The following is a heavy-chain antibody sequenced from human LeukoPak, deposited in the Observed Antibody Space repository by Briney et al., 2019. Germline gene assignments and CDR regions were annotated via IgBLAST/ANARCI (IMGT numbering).Heavy chain of an antibody. V-gene: IGHV3-30*03. J-gene: IGHJ4*02. CDR1: GFTFSSYG. D-gene: IGHD2-15*01. CDR2: ISYDGSNK. Sequence: GGSLRLSCAASGFTFSSYGMRWVRQAPGKGLEWVAVISYDGSNKYYADSVKGRFTISRDNSKNSLYLQMNSLRAEDTAVYYCAREDCSGGSCYHDYWGQGTLVTVSS. CDR3: AREDCSGGSCYHDY.